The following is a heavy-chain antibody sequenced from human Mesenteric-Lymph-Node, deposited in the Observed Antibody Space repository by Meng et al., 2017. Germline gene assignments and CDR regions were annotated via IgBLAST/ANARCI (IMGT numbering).Heavy chain of an antibody. CDR3: AEDQWTGTTRTYYFDY. CDR2: ISGSGGST. J-gene: IGHJ4*02. V-gene: IGHV3-23*01. Sequence: GGSLRLSCAASGFSFDDYGMSWVRQAPGKGLEWVSAISGSGGSTYYADSVKGRFTTSRDNSKNMLYLQMNSLRAEDTAVYYCAEDQWTGTTRTYYFDYWGQGTLVTVSS. D-gene: IGHD1-1*01. CDR1: GFSFDDYG.